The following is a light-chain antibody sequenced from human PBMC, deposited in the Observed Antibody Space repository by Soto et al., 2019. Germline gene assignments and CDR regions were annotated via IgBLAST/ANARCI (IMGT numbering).Light chain of an antibody. J-gene: IGKJ1*01. CDR1: QSVSSY. Sequence: EIVLTQSPATLSLSPGERATLSCRASQSVSSYLAWYQQKPGQAPRLLIYDASNRATGIPARFSGSGSETDFPLTISSLEPEDFAVYSCQQRSNWLWTFGQGTKVEIK. CDR2: DAS. CDR3: QQRSNWLWT. V-gene: IGKV3-11*01.